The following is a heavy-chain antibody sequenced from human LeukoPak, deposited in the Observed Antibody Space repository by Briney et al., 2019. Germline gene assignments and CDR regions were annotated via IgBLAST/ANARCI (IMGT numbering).Heavy chain of an antibody. D-gene: IGHD1-26*01. Sequence: SETLSLTCTVSGGSISSYYWSWIRQPPGKGLEWIGYIYYSGSTNYNPSLKSRVTISVDTSKNQFSLKLSSVTAADTAVYYCARATGSYYYFDCWGQGTLVTVSS. V-gene: IGHV4-59*01. CDR2: IYYSGST. CDR1: GGSISSYY. CDR3: ARATGSYYYFDC. J-gene: IGHJ4*02.